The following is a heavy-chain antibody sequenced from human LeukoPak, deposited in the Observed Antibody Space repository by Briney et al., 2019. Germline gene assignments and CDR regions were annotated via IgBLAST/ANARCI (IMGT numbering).Heavy chain of an antibody. D-gene: IGHD5-12*01. CDR2: ISSDGSST. V-gene: IGHV3-74*01. J-gene: IGHJ4*02. CDR1: RFTFSGHW. Sequence: GGSLRLSCAASRFTFSGHWMHWVRQAPGEGLVWVSGISSDGSSTNYADSVKGRFTISRDNAKSTLYLQMNGLSAEDTAVYYCARDLAGSGYDGEFDNWGQGTLVTVSS. CDR3: ARDLAGSGYDGEFDN.